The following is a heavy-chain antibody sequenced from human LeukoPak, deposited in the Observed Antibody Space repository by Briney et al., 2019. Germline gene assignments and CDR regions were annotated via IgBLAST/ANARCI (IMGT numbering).Heavy chain of an antibody. D-gene: IGHD6-13*01. J-gene: IGHJ5*02. CDR2: IYHSGST. Sequence: SQTLSLTCTVSGGSMSSGDYFWNWIRQFPGKGLEWIGSIYHSGSTYYNPSLKSRVTISVDTSKNQFSLKLSSVTAADTAVYYCARAPYSSSWYGPNWFDPWGQGTLVTVSS. CDR3: ARAPYSSSWYGPNWFDP. CDR1: GGSMSSGDYF. V-gene: IGHV4-30-4*08.